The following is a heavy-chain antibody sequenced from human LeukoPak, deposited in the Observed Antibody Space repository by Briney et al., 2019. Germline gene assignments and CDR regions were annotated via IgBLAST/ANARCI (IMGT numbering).Heavy chain of an antibody. Sequence: ASVKVSCKASGYTFNSYGINWVRQAPGQGLEWMGWISPYNGNTNYAQKFQGRVTMTTDTSTSTAYMDLRSLRSDDTAVYSCAREQVRSIAAPKAFDIWGQGTMVTVSS. D-gene: IGHD6-6*01. J-gene: IGHJ3*02. CDR2: ISPYNGNT. CDR1: GYTFNSYG. CDR3: AREQVRSIAAPKAFDI. V-gene: IGHV1-18*01.